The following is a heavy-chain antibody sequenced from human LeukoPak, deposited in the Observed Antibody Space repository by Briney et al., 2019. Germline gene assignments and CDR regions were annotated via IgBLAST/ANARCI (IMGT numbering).Heavy chain of an antibody. V-gene: IGHV4-59*01. Sequence: SETLSLTCTVSGGSLSSDYWSWIRQPPGKGLEWIGYIYFTGTTTYNPSLKSRVTISVDTSQNQFSLKLNSVTAADTAVYYCSRYSTWFDYWGQGTLVTVSS. J-gene: IGHJ4*02. CDR1: GGSLSSDY. D-gene: IGHD3-9*01. CDR3: SRYSTWFDY. CDR2: IYFTGTT.